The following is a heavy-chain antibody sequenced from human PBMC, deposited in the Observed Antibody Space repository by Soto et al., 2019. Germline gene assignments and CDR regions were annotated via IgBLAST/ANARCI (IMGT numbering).Heavy chain of an antibody. CDR1: GGSFSGYY. V-gene: IGHV4-34*01. D-gene: IGHD2-15*01. CDR3: ARGRGYCSGGSCYSGFRNYYYYYYMDV. Sequence: PSETLSLTCAVYGGSFSGYYWSWIRQPPGKGLEWIGEINHSGSTNYNPSLKSRVTISVDTSKNQFSLKLSSVTAADTAVYYCARGRGYCSGGSCYSGFRNYYYYYYMDVWGKGTTVT. J-gene: IGHJ6*03. CDR2: INHSGST.